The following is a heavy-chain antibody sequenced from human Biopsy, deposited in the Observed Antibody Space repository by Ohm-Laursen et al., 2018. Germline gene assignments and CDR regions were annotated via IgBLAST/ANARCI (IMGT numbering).Heavy chain of an antibody. D-gene: IGHD3-3*01. Sequence: SLRLSCTASGFTFADHVMHWVRQAPGKGLEWVSGISWDGGSEGYADSVKGRFTISRDNAKDSLFLQMNSLTTEDTALYYCVRGYSSSWSGYLDHWGQGTLVTVSS. V-gene: IGHV3-9*01. J-gene: IGHJ4*02. CDR3: VRGYSSSWSGYLDH. CDR2: ISWDGGSE. CDR1: GFTFADHV.